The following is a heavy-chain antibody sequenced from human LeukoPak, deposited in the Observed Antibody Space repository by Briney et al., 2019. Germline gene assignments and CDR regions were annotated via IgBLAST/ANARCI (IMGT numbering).Heavy chain of an antibody. V-gene: IGHV3-74*01. CDR3: ALLSPPTTTVIRSLEY. CDR2: IKNDGTSA. J-gene: IGHJ4*02. Sequence: SGGSLRLSCAASGFTFRTYWMHWVRQAPGKGLVWVPRIKNDGTSASYADSVKGRFTISRDNTKNTLNLQMNSLRVDDTAVYYCALLSPPTTTVIRSLEYWGQGTLVTVSS. D-gene: IGHD4-17*01. CDR1: GFTFRTYW.